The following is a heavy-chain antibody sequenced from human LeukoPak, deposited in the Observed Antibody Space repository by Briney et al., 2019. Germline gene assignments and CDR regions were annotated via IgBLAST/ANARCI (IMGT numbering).Heavy chain of an antibody. CDR3: AKRRPYYDSSGYLDY. D-gene: IGHD3-22*01. CDR1: GFIFSSNA. J-gene: IGHJ4*02. Sequence: PGGSLRLSCAASGFIFSSNAMSWVRQAPGKGLEWVSGISNSGDSTYYADSVKGRFTISRDNSKYTLYLQMNTLRAEDTAVYYCAKRRPYYDSSGYLDYWGQGTLVTVSS. V-gene: IGHV3-23*01. CDR2: ISNSGDST.